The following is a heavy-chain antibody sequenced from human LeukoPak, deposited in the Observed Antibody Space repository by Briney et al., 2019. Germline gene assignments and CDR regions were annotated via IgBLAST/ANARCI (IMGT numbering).Heavy chain of an antibody. CDR3: ATPAAGPGSEYSLY. CDR1: GFTFSSYS. J-gene: IGHJ1*01. D-gene: IGHD6-13*01. Sequence: PGGSLRLSCAASGFTFSSYSMNWVRQAPGKGLEWVSSISSSSSYIYYADSVTGRFTTSRDNAKNSLDLQMNSLRAEDTAVYYCATPAAGPGSEYSLYWGQGTLVTVSS. CDR2: ISSSSSYI. V-gene: IGHV3-21*01.